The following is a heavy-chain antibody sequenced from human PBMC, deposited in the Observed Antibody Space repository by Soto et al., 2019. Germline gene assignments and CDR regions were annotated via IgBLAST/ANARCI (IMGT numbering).Heavy chain of an antibody. CDR1: GGSISSYY. D-gene: IGHD3-22*01. Sequence: SETLPLTCTVSGGSISSYYWGWIRQPPGKGLEWIGNIYYNGSTYYNPSLKSRVTISVDTSKNQFSLELSSVTAADTAVYYCGRQYFYYSSDYPHFHWFDPWGQGTLVTVSS. J-gene: IGHJ5*02. V-gene: IGHV4-59*04. CDR3: GRQYFYYSSDYPHFHWFDP. CDR2: IYYNGST.